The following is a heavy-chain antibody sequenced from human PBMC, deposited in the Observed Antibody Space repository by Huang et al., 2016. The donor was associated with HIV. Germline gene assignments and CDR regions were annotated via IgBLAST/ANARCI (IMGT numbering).Heavy chain of an antibody. D-gene: IGHD6-13*01. V-gene: IGHV3-30*18. CDR2: ISYEAKTK. J-gene: IGHJ4*02. CDR3: AKGGSAAAVLDF. CDR1: GFTFSSYG. Sequence: QVQLVESGGGVVQPGRSLRISCAASGFTFSSYGMHWVRQAPGKGLGWVAVISYEAKTKYYADAVKGRFSISRDNSKTTVYLQLNSLRVEDTVVYYCAKGGSAAAVLDFWGQGTLVTVSS.